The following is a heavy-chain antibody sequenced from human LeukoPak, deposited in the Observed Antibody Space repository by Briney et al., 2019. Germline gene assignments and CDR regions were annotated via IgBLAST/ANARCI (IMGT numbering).Heavy chain of an antibody. CDR1: GYTFTGYY. J-gene: IGHJ4*02. CDR3: ARDRSIVATISSVDY. V-gene: IGHV1-2*02. CDR2: INPNSGGT. D-gene: IGHD5-12*01. Sequence: ASVKVSCKASGYTFTGYYMHWVRQAPGQGLEWMGWINPNSGGTNYAQKFQGRVTMTRDTSISTAYMELSRLRSDDTAVYYCARDRSIVATISSVDYWGQGTLVTVSS.